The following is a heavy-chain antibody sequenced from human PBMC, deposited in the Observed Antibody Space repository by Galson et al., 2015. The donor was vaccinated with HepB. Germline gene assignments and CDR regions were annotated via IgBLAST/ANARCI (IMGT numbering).Heavy chain of an antibody. J-gene: IGHJ5*02. CDR1: GYTFSSYS. CDR2: ISPYSRNT. Sequence: QSGAEVKKPGASVKVSCKASGYTFSSYSITWVRQAPGQGLEWMGWISPYSRNTNYARHLQGRVTMTTDTSTSTAYMELRSLRSDDTAVYYCARGALVVVVDGTLNNWFDPWGQGTLVTVSS. CDR3: ARGALVVVVDGTLNNWFDP. V-gene: IGHV1-18*01. D-gene: IGHD2-15*01.